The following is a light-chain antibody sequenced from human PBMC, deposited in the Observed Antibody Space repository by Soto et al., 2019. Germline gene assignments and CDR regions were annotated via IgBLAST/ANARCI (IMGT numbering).Light chain of an antibody. CDR1: QSIGSW. CDR2: DVS. Sequence: DIQMTQSPSTLSASVGDGVTMTRRASQSIGSWLAWYQQKPGKAPKLLIHDVSSLESGVPSRFTGSGSGTEFTLTISSLQPDDSATYYCQQCNTFWTFGQGTKVDIK. J-gene: IGKJ1*01. V-gene: IGKV1-5*01. CDR3: QQCNTFWT.